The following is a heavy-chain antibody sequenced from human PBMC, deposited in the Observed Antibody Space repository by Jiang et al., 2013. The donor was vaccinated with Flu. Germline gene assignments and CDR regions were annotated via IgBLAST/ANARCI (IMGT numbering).Heavy chain of an antibody. CDR2: IYYSGST. Sequence: GPGLVKPSETLSLTCRISGGSISNYYWNWIRQPPGKGLEWVGYIYYSGSTNYNPSLKSRVTISVDTSKNQFSLKLSSVTAADTAVYYCATYTFWSGFDYWGQGTLVTVSS. D-gene: IGHD3-3*01. CDR1: GGSISNYY. CDR3: ATYTFWSGFDY. J-gene: IGHJ4*02. V-gene: IGHV4-59*01.